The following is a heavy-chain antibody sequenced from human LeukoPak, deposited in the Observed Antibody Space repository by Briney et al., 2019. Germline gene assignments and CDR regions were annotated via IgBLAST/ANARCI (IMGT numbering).Heavy chain of an antibody. J-gene: IGHJ4*02. CDR1: GYTFTSYD. V-gene: IGHV1-8*03. CDR3: ARETTVTTFCEH. D-gene: IGHD4-17*01. Sequence: ASVKVSCKASGYTFTSYDINWVRQATGQGLEWMGWMNPNSGNTGYAQKFQGRVTITADKSTRTAYMELSSLRAADTAVYYCARETTVTTFCEHWGQGTLVTVSS. CDR2: MNPNSGNT.